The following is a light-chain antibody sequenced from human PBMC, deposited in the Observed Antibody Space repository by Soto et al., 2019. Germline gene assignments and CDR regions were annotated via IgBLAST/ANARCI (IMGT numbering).Light chain of an antibody. V-gene: IGLV2-14*01. CDR1: SSEVGGYDY. CDR3: SSYTGTSTFV. Sequence: QSVLTQPASVSGSPGQSITISCTGTSSEVGGYDYVSWYQQLPGKVPKLMIYDVNNRLSGVSNRFSGSKSGNTASLTISGLQAEDEADYYCSSYTGTSTFVFGGGTKVTVL. CDR2: DVN. J-gene: IGLJ1*01.